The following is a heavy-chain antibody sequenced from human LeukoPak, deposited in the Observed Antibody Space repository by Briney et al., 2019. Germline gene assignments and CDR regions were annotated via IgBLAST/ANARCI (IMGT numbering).Heavy chain of an antibody. CDR1: GFTFSTYS. D-gene: IGHD5-18*01. CDR2: ISSSSSTM. V-gene: IGHV3-48*02. J-gene: IGHJ4*02. Sequence: PGGSLRLSCAASGFTFSTYSMNWVRQAPGKGLEWVSYISSSSSTMYYADSVKGRFTISRDNAKNSLYLHMNSLRDEDTAVYYCARDGGYSYGPFDSWGQGALVTVSS. CDR3: ARDGGYSYGPFDS.